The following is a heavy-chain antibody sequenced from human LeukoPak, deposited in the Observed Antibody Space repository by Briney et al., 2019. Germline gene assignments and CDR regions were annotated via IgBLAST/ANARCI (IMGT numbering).Heavy chain of an antibody. CDR3: ACTMVRGVIGSLLFDY. D-gene: IGHD3-10*01. V-gene: IGHV1-69*01. CDR2: IIPIFGTA. CDR1: GGTFSRYA. J-gene: IGHJ4*02. Sequence: SVKVSCKASGGTFSRYAISWVRQAPGQGLEWVGGIIPIFGTANYAQKFQGRVTITADESTSTAYMELSSLRSEDTAVYYCACTMVRGVIGSLLFDYWGQGTLVTVSS.